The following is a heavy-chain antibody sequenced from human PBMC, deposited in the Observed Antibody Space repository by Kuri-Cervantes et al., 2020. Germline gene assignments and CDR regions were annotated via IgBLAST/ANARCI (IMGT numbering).Heavy chain of an antibody. CDR2: IWSDAAGH. D-gene: IGHD1-26*01. Sequence: GGSLRLSCAASGFTFSSYGMHWVRQAPGKGLEWVALIWSDAAGHYYTHSVRGRFTISRDNSRYTLYLQMNSLKVEDTAIYYCAKDKVGSLGFDCWGQGTLVTVSS. CDR1: GFTFSSYG. V-gene: IGHV3-33*06. J-gene: IGHJ4*02. CDR3: AKDKVGSLGFDC.